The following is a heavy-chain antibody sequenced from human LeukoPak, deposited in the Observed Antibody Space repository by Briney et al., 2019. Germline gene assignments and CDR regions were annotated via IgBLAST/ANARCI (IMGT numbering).Heavy chain of an antibody. CDR3: ARDYLDWYFDL. V-gene: IGHV3-33*01. J-gene: IGHJ2*01. Sequence: GGSLRLSCAASGFTFSSYGMHWVRQAPGKGLEWVAVIWYDGSNKYYADSVKGRFTISRDNSKNMLYLQMNSLRAEDTAVYYCARDYLDWYFDLWGRGTLVAVSS. CDR1: GFTFSSYG. CDR2: IWYDGSNK.